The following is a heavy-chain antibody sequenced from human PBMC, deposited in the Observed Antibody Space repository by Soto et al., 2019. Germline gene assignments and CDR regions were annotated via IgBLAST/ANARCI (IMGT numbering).Heavy chain of an antibody. D-gene: IGHD6-13*01. Sequence: GASVKVSCKVSGYTLTELSMHWVRQAPGQGLEWMGGFDPIYGEANYAQKFQGRVTITADESTSTAYMELSSLRSEDTAVYYCARDQRVNYYYGMDVWGQGTTVTVSS. CDR2: FDPIYGEA. J-gene: IGHJ6*02. CDR3: ARDQRVNYYYGMDV. CDR1: GYTLTELS. V-gene: IGHV1-24*01.